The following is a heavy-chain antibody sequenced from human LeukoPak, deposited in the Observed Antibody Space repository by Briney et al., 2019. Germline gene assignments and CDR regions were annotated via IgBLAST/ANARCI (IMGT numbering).Heavy chain of an antibody. Sequence: GGSLRLSCAASGFTFSSYSMNWVRQAPGKGLEWVSSISSSSSYIYYADSVKGRFTISRDNAKNSLYLQMNSLRAEDTAVYYCAREADYDFWSGYFEVNWFDPWGQETLVTVSS. V-gene: IGHV3-21*01. CDR2: ISSSSSYI. CDR1: GFTFSSYS. CDR3: AREADYDFWSGYFEVNWFDP. D-gene: IGHD3-3*01. J-gene: IGHJ5*02.